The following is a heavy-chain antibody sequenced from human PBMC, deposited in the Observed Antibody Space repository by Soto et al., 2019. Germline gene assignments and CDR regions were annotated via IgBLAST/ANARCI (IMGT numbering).Heavy chain of an antibody. V-gene: IGHV4-31*03. J-gene: IGHJ4*02. Sequence: SETLSLTCTVSGGSISSGAYSWNWIRQHPGKGLEWIGYIYHSGSTYYNPSLQSRVTISVDTSKNQFSLKVISVTAADTAVYYCAREVGVAARPGSQRLDYWGQGTLVTVSS. CDR3: AREVGVAARPGSQRLDY. D-gene: IGHD6-6*01. CDR2: IYHSGST. CDR1: GGSISSGAYS.